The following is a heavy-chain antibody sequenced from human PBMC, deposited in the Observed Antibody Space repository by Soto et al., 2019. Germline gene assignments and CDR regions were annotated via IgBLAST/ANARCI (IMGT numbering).Heavy chain of an antibody. CDR2: IYPGNSDT. CDR3: ARQSYDMLTGYYFYY. J-gene: IGHJ4*02. CDR1: GYSFTSYW. D-gene: IGHD3-9*01. Sequence: GESLKISCKGSGYSFTSYWIGWVRQMPGKGLEWMGIIYPGNSDTRYSQSFQGLVTSSGDKSISTAYLQWSGLKASDTALYYSARQSYDMLTGYYFYYWGQGTLVTVSS. V-gene: IGHV5-51*01.